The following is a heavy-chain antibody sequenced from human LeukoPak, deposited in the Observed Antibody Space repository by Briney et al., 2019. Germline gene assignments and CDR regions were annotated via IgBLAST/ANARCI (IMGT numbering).Heavy chain of an antibody. Sequence: GGSLRLSCAASGFTFSSYAMSWVRQAPGKGLEWVSAISGSGGSTYYADSVKGRFTISRDNSKNTLYLQMNSLRAEDTAVYYCAKWKDRDGPMSDYYYYMDVWGKGTTVTVSS. CDR2: ISGSGGST. CDR1: GFTFSSYA. CDR3: AKWKDRDGPMSDYYYYMDV. V-gene: IGHV3-23*01. D-gene: IGHD5-24*01. J-gene: IGHJ6*03.